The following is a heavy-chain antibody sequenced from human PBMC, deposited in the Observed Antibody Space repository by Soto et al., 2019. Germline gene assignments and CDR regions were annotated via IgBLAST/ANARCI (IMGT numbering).Heavy chain of an antibody. Sequence: SETLSLTCAVSGGSISNGDYYWSWIRQPAGKGLGWIGYIHYTGIPYYNPSLKSRVSISKEISQNQFSLNLSSVTAADTAVYYCARGTLYCARSRCHPDAYAILGQGTKVTISS. CDR3: ARGTLYCARSRCHPDAYAI. D-gene: IGHD2-2*01. V-gene: IGHV4-30-4*01. CDR2: IHYTGIP. CDR1: GGSISNGDYY. J-gene: IGHJ3*02.